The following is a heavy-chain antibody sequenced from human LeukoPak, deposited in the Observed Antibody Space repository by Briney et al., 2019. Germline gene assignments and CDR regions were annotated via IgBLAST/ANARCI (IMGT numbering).Heavy chain of an antibody. CDR1: GGSISSYY. Sequence: SETLSLTCTVSGGSISSYYWSWIRQPPGKGLEWIGYIYYSGSTNYNPSLKRRVTISVDTSKNQFSLKLSSVTAADTAVYYCARLRFLNYYYYGMDVWGQGTTVTVSS. V-gene: IGHV4-59*08. CDR3: ARLRFLNYYYYGMDV. J-gene: IGHJ6*02. D-gene: IGHD3-3*01. CDR2: IYYSGST.